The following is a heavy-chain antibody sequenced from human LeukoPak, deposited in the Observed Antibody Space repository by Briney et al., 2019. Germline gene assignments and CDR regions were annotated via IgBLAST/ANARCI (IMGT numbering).Heavy chain of an antibody. CDR2: ISSSSSYI. CDR3: ARGDRPPYYYYYMDV. CDR1: GFTFSSYS. Sequence: PGGSLRLSCAASGFTFSSYSMNWVRQAPGKGLEWVSSISSSSSYIYYADSVKGRFTISRDNAKNSLYLQMNSLRAEDTAVYYCARGDRPPYYYYYMDVWGKGTTVTVSS. V-gene: IGHV3-21*01. J-gene: IGHJ6*03.